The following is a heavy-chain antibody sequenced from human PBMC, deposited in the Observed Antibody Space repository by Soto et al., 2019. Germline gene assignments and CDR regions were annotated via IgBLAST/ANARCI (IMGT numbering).Heavy chain of an antibody. J-gene: IGHJ4*02. V-gene: IGHV3-23*01. Sequence: GGSLRLSCAASGFTFSGDAMSWVRQAPGKGLEWVSTISGSGGSTYYADSVKGRFTISRDNSKNTLYLQMNSLRAEDTAVYYCAKYGPILWFVELPLNYFDYWGQGTQVTVSS. D-gene: IGHD3-10*01. CDR1: GFTFSGDA. CDR3: AKYGPILWFVELPLNYFDY. CDR2: ISGSGGST.